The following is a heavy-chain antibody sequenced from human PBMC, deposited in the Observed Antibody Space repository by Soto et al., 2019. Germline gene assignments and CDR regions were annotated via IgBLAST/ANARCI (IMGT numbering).Heavy chain of an antibody. CDR2: IYYSRSD. J-gene: IGHJ4*02. D-gene: IGHD3-22*01. V-gene: IGHV4-30-4*01. Sequence: SETLSLTCTVSGDSINSADYYWSWLRQPPGKGLEWIGYIYYSRSDYYNPSLGRRATITIDTSRSQFSLNLMSVTAADTAVYYCARVVQFYDSSGYSFYYFDYWGQGALVTVYS. CDR1: GDSINSADYY. CDR3: ARVVQFYDSSGYSFYYFDY.